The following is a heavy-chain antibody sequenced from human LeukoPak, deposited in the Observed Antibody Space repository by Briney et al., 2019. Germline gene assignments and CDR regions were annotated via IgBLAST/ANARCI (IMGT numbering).Heavy chain of an antibody. D-gene: IGHD5-18*01. CDR3: ARGEELWFDY. J-gene: IGHJ4*02. Sequence: ASVKVSCKASGYTFTSYYIHWVRQASGQGLEWVGLINPDTGGAKYAQKFQGRVTMTRDTSISTAHMELSRLTSDDTAVYFCARGEELWFDYWGQGTLVTVSS. CDR1: GYTFTSYY. CDR2: INPDTGGA. V-gene: IGHV1-2*02.